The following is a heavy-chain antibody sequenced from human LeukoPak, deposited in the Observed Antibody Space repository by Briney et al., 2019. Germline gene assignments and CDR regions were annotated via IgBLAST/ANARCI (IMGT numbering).Heavy chain of an antibody. Sequence: PSETLSLTCTVSGGSISSYYWSWIRQPPGKGLEWIGYIYYSGSTNYNPSLKSRVTISVDTSKNQFSLKLSSVTAADTAVYYCARLSYGSGSYFDAFYIWCRGTMVNVSS. CDR1: GGSISSYY. J-gene: IGHJ3*02. D-gene: IGHD3-10*01. V-gene: IGHV4-59*08. CDR3: ARLSYGSGSYFDAFYI. CDR2: IYYSGST.